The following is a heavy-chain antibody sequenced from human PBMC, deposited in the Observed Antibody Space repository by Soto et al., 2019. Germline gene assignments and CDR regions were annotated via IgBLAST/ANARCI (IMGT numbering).Heavy chain of an antibody. J-gene: IGHJ4*02. V-gene: IGHV3-9*01. CDR1: GFNFDDYA. Sequence: EVQLVESGGGLVQPGRSLRLSCAGSGFNFDDYAMHWVRQAPGKGLEWVSAISWNSDVIAYADSVRGRFTISRDNAKNSLNLQMNSLRAEDTAFYYCATRYCGGGTCSLGFDYWGQGNLVTVSS. CDR2: ISWNSDVI. CDR3: ATRYCGGGTCSLGFDY. D-gene: IGHD2-15*01.